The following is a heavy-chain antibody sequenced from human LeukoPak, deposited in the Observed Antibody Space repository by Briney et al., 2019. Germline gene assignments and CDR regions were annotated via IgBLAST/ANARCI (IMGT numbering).Heavy chain of an antibody. Sequence: ASVKVSCKASGGTFSSYTISWVRQAPGQGLEWMGRIIPIFGIANYAQKFQGRVTITADKSTSTAYMELSSLRSEDTAVYYCATDLGCSSTSCSDYWGQGTLVTVSS. V-gene: IGHV1-69*04. CDR1: GGTFSSYT. D-gene: IGHD2-2*01. CDR2: IIPIFGIA. CDR3: ATDLGCSSTSCSDY. J-gene: IGHJ4*02.